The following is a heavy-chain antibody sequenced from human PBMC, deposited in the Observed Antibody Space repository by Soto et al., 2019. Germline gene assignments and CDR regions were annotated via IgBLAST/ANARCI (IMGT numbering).Heavy chain of an antibody. D-gene: IGHD3-22*01. Sequence: EVQLVESGGGLVQPGGSLTLSCAASGFTFSSYEMNWVRQAPGKGLEWVSEISGSGGTKYYADSVKGRFTISRDNAKKSLYLQMNSLRAEDTGVYYCARDLFDSSGYCPFDYWGQGTLVTVSS. CDR1: GFTFSSYE. CDR2: ISGSGGTK. J-gene: IGHJ4*02. CDR3: ARDLFDSSGYCPFDY. V-gene: IGHV3-48*03.